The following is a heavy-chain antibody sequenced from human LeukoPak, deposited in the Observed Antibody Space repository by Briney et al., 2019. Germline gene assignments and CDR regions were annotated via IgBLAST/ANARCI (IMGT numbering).Heavy chain of an antibody. Sequence: PGGSLRLSCAASGFTFSSYGMHWVRQAPGKGLEWVAFIRYDGSNKYYADSVKGRFTISRDNSKNTLYLQMNSLRAEDTAVYYCAKGSGWFSNYYYGMDVWGQGTTVTVSS. CDR2: IRYDGSNK. V-gene: IGHV3-30*02. D-gene: IGHD6-19*01. CDR1: GFTFSSYG. J-gene: IGHJ6*02. CDR3: AKGSGWFSNYYYGMDV.